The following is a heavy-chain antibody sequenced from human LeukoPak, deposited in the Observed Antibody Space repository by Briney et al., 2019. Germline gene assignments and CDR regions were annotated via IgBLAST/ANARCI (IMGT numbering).Heavy chain of an antibody. CDR1: GFTFSSYA. D-gene: IGHD6-13*01. V-gene: IGHV3-23*01. J-gene: IGHJ5*02. CDR2: ISGSGGST. Sequence: PGGSLRLSCAASGFTFSSYAMSWVRQAPGKGLEWVSAISGSGGSTYYADSVKGRFTISRDNSKNTLYLQMNSLRAEDTAVYYCAKDGAAGTPKLPPNWFDPWGQGTLVTVSS. CDR3: AKDGAAGTPKLPPNWFDP.